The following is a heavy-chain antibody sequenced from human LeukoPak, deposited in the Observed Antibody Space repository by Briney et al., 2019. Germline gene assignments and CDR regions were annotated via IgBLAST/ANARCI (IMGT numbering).Heavy chain of an antibody. J-gene: IGHJ3*02. V-gene: IGHV3-30*13. D-gene: IGHD2-15*01. CDR3: VRGGSEVVVAAALGAFDI. CDR1: GFTFSSYG. Sequence: PGGSLRLSCAASGFTFSSYGMHWVRQAPGKGFDWVTVVTHDGSKMYYADSVEGRFIISRDNSKDMVYLQMNRLTSEDTAMYYCVRGGSEVVVAAALGAFDIWGQGTMVTVSS. CDR2: VTHDGSKM.